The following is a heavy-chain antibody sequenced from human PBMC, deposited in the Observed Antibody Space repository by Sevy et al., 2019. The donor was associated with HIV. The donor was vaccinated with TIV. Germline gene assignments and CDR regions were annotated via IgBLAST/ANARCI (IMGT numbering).Heavy chain of an antibody. J-gene: IGHJ4*02. CDR2: INHSGST. CDR1: GGSFSGYY. V-gene: IGHV4-34*01. D-gene: IGHD5-12*01. CDR3: ARRYSGYDSDAGFDY. Sequence: SETLSLTCAVYGGSFSGYYWSWIRQPPGKGLEWIGEINHSGSTNYNPSLKSRVTISVDTSKNQFSLKLSSVTAADTAVYYWARRYSGYDSDAGFDYWGQGTLVTVSS.